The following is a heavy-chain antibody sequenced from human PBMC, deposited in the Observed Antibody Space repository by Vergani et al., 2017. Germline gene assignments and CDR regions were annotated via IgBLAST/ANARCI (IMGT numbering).Heavy chain of an antibody. J-gene: IGHJ5*02. CDR2: IYYSGST. CDR3: ARGPSWDIVVVPAAIPGWFDP. Sequence: QVQLQESGPGLVKPSQTLSLTCTVSGGSISSGGYYWSWIRQHPGKGLEWIGYIYYSGSTYYNPSLKSRVTISVDTSKNQFSLKLSSVTAADTAVYYCARGPSWDIVVVPAAIPGWFDPWGQGTLVTVSS. V-gene: IGHV4-31*03. D-gene: IGHD2-2*02. CDR1: GGSISSGGYY.